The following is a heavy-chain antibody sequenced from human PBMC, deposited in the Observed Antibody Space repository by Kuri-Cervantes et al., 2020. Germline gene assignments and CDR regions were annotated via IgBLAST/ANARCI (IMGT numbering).Heavy chain of an antibody. J-gene: IGHJ4*02. Sequence: GGSLRLSCAASGFTFSNYWMSWVRQAPGKGLEWVANIKQDGSEKYYVDSVKGRFTISRDNAKNTLYLQMNSLRAEDTAVYYCARDMELLGLDYWGQGTLVTVSS. CDR2: IKQDGSEK. D-gene: IGHD1-26*01. CDR1: GFTFSNYW. V-gene: IGHV3-7*01. CDR3: ARDMELLGLDY.